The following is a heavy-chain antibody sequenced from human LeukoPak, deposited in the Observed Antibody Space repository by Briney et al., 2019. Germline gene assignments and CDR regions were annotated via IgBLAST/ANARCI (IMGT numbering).Heavy chain of an antibody. Sequence: PSETLSLTCTVSDDSITIYYWTWIRQPPGKGLEWIGYIDHTGITNYNPSLKSRVTISVDASKNQFSLKLSSVTAADTAVYYCARDEVKGPKHIVVVTAIFGYFDYWGQGTLVTVSS. CDR1: DDSITIYY. CDR3: ARDEVKGPKHIVVVTAIFGYFDY. V-gene: IGHV4-59*12. J-gene: IGHJ4*02. CDR2: IDHTGIT. D-gene: IGHD2-21*02.